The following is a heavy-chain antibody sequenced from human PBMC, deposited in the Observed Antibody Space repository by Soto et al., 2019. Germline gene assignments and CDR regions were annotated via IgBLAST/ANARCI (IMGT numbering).Heavy chain of an antibody. V-gene: IGHV1-2*02. CDR1: GYPVTAYY. D-gene: IGHD3-3*01. Sequence: QLHLVQSGAVVKKPGASVTVSCSASGYPVTAYYMHWVRQAPGRGLEWMGGINPATGAAKYTQTFQGRATMTRDTSKSTVFMEPTGLTSEDTAVFYWARGGGVGVAGSAAFDMWGQGTLVTVSS. CDR3: ARGGGVGVAGSAAFDM. J-gene: IGHJ3*02. CDR2: INPATGAA.